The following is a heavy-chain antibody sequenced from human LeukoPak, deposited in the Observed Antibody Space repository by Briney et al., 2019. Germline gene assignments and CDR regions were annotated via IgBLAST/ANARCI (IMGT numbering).Heavy chain of an antibody. CDR1: GLTFSSAG. J-gene: IGHJ5*02. CDR3: ARGRSSGSFNELQS. D-gene: IGHD3-10*01. Sequence: GGSLRLSCAASGLTFSSAGMSWVRQAPGKGLEWVSGIKGSATKTYYADSVKGRFTISRDNFKNTLSLAMNDLRFEDSGIYYCARGRSSGSFNELQSWGQGTRVTVSS. CDR2: IKGSATKT. V-gene: IGHV3-23*01.